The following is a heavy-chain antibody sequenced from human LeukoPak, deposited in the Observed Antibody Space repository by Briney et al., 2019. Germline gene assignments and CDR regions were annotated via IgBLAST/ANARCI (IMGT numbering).Heavy chain of an antibody. CDR3: AKGDGGSGYFDY. Sequence: PGGSLRLSCAASGFTFSSYAMSWVRQAPGKGLEWVSAISGSGGSTYYADSVKGRFTISRDNSKNTLYLQMNSLRAEGAAVYYCAKGDGGSGYFDYWGQGTLVTVSS. CDR2: ISGSGGST. J-gene: IGHJ4*02. D-gene: IGHD4-23*01. CDR1: GFTFSSYA. V-gene: IGHV3-23*01.